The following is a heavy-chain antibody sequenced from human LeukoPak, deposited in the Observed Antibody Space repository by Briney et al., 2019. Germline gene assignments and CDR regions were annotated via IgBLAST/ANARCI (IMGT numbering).Heavy chain of an antibody. J-gene: IGHJ4*02. CDR1: GGTFSSYA. Sequence: ASVKVSCKASGGTFSSYAISWVRQAPGQGLEWMGGIIPIFGTANYAQKLQGRVTITADKSTSTAYMELSSLRSEDTAVYYCARDRGAVAGTFDYWGQGTLVTVSS. V-gene: IGHV1-69*06. CDR2: IIPIFGTA. CDR3: ARDRGAVAGTFDY. D-gene: IGHD6-19*01.